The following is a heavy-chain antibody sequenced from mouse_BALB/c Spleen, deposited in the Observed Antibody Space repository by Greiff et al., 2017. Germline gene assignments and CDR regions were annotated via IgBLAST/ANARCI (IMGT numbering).Heavy chain of an antibody. D-gene: IGHD2-4*01. CDR2: ISTYYGDA. CDR1: GYTFTDYA. CDR3: ARDDYDGSKFAY. J-gene: IGHJ3*01. Sequence: QVQLKESGAELVRPGVSVKISCKGSGYTFTDYAMHWVKQSHAKSLEWIGVISTYYGDASYNQKFKGKATMTVDKSSSTAYMELARLTSEDSAIYYCARDDYDGSKFAYWGQGTLVTVSA. V-gene: IGHV1S137*01.